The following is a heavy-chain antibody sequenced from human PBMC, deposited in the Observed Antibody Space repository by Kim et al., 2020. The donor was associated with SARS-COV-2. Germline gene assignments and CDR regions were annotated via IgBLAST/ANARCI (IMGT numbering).Heavy chain of an antibody. CDR2: ISSSSSTI. CDR1: GFTFSSYS. D-gene: IGHD3-10*01. V-gene: IGHV3-48*02. J-gene: IGHJ6*02. Sequence: GGSLRLSCAASGFTFSSYSMNWVRQAPGKGLEWVSYISSSSSTIYYADSVKGRFTISRDNAKNSLYLQMSSLRDEDTAVYYCARDVPDYYGSGSPSVSSYYYYYGMDVWGQGTTVTVSS. CDR3: ARDVPDYYGSGSPSVSSYYYYYGMDV.